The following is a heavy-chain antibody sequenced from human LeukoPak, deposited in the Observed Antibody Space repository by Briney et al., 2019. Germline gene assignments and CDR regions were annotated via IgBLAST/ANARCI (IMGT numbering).Heavy chain of an antibody. Sequence: PSETLSLTCTVSGGSISNNYYYWGWIRQPPGKGLEWIGIIYYSGSTYYNPSLKSRVTVSVDKSKNQVFLKLSSVTAADTAVYYCARGGFLEWLLLGDYWGQGTLVSVSS. CDR1: GGSISNNYYY. CDR3: ARGGFLEWLLLGDY. V-gene: IGHV4-39*07. J-gene: IGHJ4*02. CDR2: IYYSGST. D-gene: IGHD3-3*01.